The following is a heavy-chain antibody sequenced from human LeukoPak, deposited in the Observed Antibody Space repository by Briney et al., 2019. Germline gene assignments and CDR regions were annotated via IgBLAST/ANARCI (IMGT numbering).Heavy chain of an antibody. J-gene: IGHJ4*02. D-gene: IGHD1-1*01. V-gene: IGHV3-66*01. CDR3: ARGAATGTEMLLGY. CDR1: GFTVSNNY. CDR2: IYSGGST. Sequence: GGSLRLSCAASGFTVSNNYMTCVRQAPGKGLEWVSLIYSGGSTYYADSVKGRFTISRDNSKNTLYLQMNSLRAENAAVYYCARGAATGTEMLLGYWGQGILVTVPS.